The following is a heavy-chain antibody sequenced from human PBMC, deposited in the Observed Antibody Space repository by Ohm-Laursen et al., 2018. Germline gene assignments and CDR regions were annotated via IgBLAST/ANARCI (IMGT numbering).Heavy chain of an antibody. J-gene: IGHJ6*02. V-gene: IGHV1-8*02. CDR1: GYTFTGYY. CDR2: MNPNSGNT. CDR3: ARGLVPAAIADYYYYYGMDV. Sequence: ASVKVSCKASGYTFTGYYMHWVRQAPGQGLEWMGWMNPNSGNTGYAQKFQGRVTMTRNTSISTAYMELSSLRSEDTAVYYCARGLVPAAIADYYYYYGMDVWGQGTTVTVSS. D-gene: IGHD2-2*02.